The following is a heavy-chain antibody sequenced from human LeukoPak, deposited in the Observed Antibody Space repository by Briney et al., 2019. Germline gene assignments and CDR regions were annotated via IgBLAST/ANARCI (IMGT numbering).Heavy chain of an antibody. D-gene: IGHD2-15*01. J-gene: IGHJ4*02. Sequence: GGSLRLSCAASGFTFSSYDMHWVRQATGKGLEWVSAIGTAGDTYYPGSVKGRFTISRENAKNSLYLQMNSLRAEDTAVYYCAKQLGYCSDGSCYFPYWGQGTLVTVSS. V-gene: IGHV3-13*01. CDR2: IGTAGDT. CDR3: AKQLGYCSDGSCYFPY. CDR1: GFTFSSYD.